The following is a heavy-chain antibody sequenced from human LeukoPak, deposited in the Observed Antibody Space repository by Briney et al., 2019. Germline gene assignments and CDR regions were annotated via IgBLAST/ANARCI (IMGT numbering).Heavy chain of an antibody. CDR1: GFAFSESY. Sequence: GGSLRLSCAASGFAFSESYMSWVPQAPGKGLVWISYMDGSGEIIHYASSVRGRFTISRDNAKESLYLQMNSLRAEDTALYYCARLSIIKYRPEGYFDHWGQGTLATVSP. D-gene: IGHD3-10*01. CDR3: ARLSIIKYRPEGYFDH. V-gene: IGHV3-11*04. J-gene: IGHJ4*02. CDR2: MDGSGEII.